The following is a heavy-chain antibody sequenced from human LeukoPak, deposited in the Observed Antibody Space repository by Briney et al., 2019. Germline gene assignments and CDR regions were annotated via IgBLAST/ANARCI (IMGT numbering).Heavy chain of an antibody. CDR1: GFTFNAAW. D-gene: IGHD1-1*01. CDR2: LKSKGSGGTT. J-gene: IGHJ3*02. Sequence: SGGSLRLSCAASGFTFNAAWMSWVRQTPGKGLEWIGRLKSKGSGGTTDYAAPVKGRFAISRDNSKNTLYLQMNSLRAEDSAEYYCAKSLLTTATGTGRAFDIWGQGTMVTVSA. V-gene: IGHV3-15*01. CDR3: AKSLLTTATGTGRAFDI.